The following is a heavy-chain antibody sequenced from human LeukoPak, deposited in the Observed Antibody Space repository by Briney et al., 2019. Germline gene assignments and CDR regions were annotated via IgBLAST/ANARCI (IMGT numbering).Heavy chain of an antibody. Sequence: SETLPLTCTISGGSISNYYWNWIRQPPGKGLEWIGYIYYSGSTNYNPSLKSRVTISVDTSKNQFSLKLSSVTAADTAVYYCARGSCSTTSCRPFDYWGQGTLVTVSS. CDR3: ARGSCSTTSCRPFDY. CDR1: GGSISNYY. CDR2: IYYSGST. D-gene: IGHD2-2*01. V-gene: IGHV4-59*01. J-gene: IGHJ4*02.